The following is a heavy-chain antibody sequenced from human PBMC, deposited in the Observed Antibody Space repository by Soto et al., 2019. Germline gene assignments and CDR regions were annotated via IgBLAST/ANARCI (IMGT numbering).Heavy chain of an antibody. D-gene: IGHD3-3*01. CDR2: IFYFGST. CDR3: ARHNYFCSGYSHYYYCMLF. Sequence: ETLSLTCTVSGGSISSYYWSWIRQTPGKGLEWIGYIFYFGSTNYNPSLKSRVTLSIDTSKNQLSLKLSSVTAADTAVYYCARHNYFCSGYSHYYYCMLFLGQAPTVTVPS. CDR1: GGSISSYY. J-gene: IGHJ6*02. V-gene: IGHV4-59*08.